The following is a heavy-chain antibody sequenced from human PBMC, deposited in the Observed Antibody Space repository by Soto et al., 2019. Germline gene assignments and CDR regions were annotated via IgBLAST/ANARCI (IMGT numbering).Heavy chain of an antibody. CDR3: ASQMVVAATGGASEMATILHYNYYGMDV. CDR1: GFTFSSYS. CDR2: ISSSSSYI. D-gene: IGHD2-15*01. J-gene: IGHJ6*02. V-gene: IGHV3-21*01. Sequence: PGGSLRLSCAASGFTFSSYSMNWVRQAPGKGLEWVSSISSSSSYIYYADSVKGRFTISRDNAKNSLYLQMNSLRAEDAAVYYCASQMVVAATGGASEMATILHYNYYGMDVRGQGTTVTVSS.